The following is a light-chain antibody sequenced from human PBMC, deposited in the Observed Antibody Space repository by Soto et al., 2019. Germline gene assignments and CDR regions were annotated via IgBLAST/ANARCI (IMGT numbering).Light chain of an antibody. Sequence: SSELTQPPSVSVAPGKTARITCGGNNIGSKSVHWYQQKPGQAPVLVIYYDSDRPSGIPERFSGSNSGNTATLTISRVEAGDEADYYCQVWDSSSDHRFGGGTKVTVL. CDR3: QVWDSSSDHR. J-gene: IGLJ2*01. CDR2: YDS. CDR1: NIGSKS. V-gene: IGLV3-21*04.